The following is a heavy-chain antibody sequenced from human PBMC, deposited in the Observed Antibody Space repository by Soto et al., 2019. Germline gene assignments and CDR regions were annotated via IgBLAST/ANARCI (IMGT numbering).Heavy chain of an antibody. J-gene: IGHJ4*02. CDR1: GFIFSDYY. D-gene: IGHD1-26*01. Sequence: QVQLVESGGLLVKPGGSLRLSCAASGFIFSDYYMSWIRQAPGKGLECISYISTSDRIIYYADSVKGRFTISRDNAKNSLYLQMNSLRAEDTAVYYCARESGRGTEPPFDYWGQGTLVTVSS. V-gene: IGHV3-11*04. CDR3: ARESGRGTEPPFDY. CDR2: ISTSDRII.